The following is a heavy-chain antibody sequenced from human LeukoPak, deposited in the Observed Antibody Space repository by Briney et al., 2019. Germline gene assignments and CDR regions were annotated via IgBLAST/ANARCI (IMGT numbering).Heavy chain of an antibody. J-gene: IGHJ6*02. CDR1: GFTFSSYS. CDR3: ARDRYDSSGYYQRDV. CDR2: ISSTSNYI. Sequence: GGSLRLSCAASGFTFSSYSMDWVRQAPGKGLEWVSSISSTSNYIYYADSVEGRFTISRDNAKNSLFLQMNSLRAEDTAVYYCARDRYDSSGYYQRDVWGQGTTVTVSS. D-gene: IGHD3-22*01. V-gene: IGHV3-21*01.